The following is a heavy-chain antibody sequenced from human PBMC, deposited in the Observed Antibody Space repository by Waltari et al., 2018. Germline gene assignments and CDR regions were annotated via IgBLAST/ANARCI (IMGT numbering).Heavy chain of an antibody. Sequence: EVQVVESGGGLVQPGGSLNLSCATSGCSFGVPTIHWVRKTSGKGLEWVGRIRREPYNYATAYSASVKGRFTISRDDSKNTAYLQMNSLMTEDTAVYYCSGGEVTGTDFWGQGTLVTVSS. CDR1: GCSFGVPT. CDR2: IRREPYNYAT. CDR3: SGGEVTGTDF. V-gene: IGHV3-73*01. D-gene: IGHD6-19*01. J-gene: IGHJ4*02.